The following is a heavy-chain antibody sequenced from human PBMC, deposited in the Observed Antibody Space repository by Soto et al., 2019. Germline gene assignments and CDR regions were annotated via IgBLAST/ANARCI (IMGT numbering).Heavy chain of an antibody. CDR2: ITASGGRT. CDR3: AKETRYGDYVRWFDS. V-gene: IGHV3-23*01. CDR1: GFTFNSYA. Sequence: EVHLLESGGGLVQPGGSLRLSCTASGFTFNSYAMTWVRQAPGRGLEGVAGITASGGRTYYADTVKGRFTVSRDNSTSTLYLQMNSLTAADTAVYYCAKETRYGDYVRWFDSWGQGTLVTVSS. J-gene: IGHJ5*01. D-gene: IGHD4-17*01.